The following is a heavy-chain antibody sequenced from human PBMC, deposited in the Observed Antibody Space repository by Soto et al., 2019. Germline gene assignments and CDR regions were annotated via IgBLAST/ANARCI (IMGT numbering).Heavy chain of an antibody. CDR2: VYNSGRT. V-gene: IGHV4-59*11. D-gene: IGHD3-16*01. CDR3: ARTLDYGHMDV. Sequence: SETLSLTCSVSGYSIRDQYWSWIRQPPGKGLEWIGYVYNSGRTKYNPSLKSRFTISVDTSKNQFSLHLTSVAAADTAIYYCARTLDYGHMDVWGKGTTVT. CDR1: GYSIRDQY. J-gene: IGHJ6*03.